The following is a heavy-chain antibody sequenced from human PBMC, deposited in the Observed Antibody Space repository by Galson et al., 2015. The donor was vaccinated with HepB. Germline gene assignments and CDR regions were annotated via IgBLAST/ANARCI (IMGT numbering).Heavy chain of an antibody. J-gene: IGHJ5*02. CDR1: GYTFSSYG. Sequence: SVKVSCKASGYTFSSYGITWVRQAPGQGLEWMGWINSYNDNTNYAQTLQGRVTMTKDTSTNTAYMELRSLRSDDTAVYYCARGGLAYFDWLPPGSSDPWGQGTLVTVSS. CDR3: ARGGLAYFDWLPPGSSDP. CDR2: INSYNDNT. D-gene: IGHD3-9*01. V-gene: IGHV1-18*04.